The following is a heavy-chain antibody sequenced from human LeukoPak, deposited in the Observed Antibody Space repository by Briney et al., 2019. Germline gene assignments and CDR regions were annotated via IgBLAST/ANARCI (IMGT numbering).Heavy chain of an antibody. CDR3: ASVTVTTGYYYYYMDV. Sequence: SGGSLRLSCAASGLTVSSNYMSWVRQAPGKGLEWVSLIYSGGSTYYADSVKGRFTISRDNSKNTLYLQMNSLRAEDTAVYYCASVTVTTGYYYYYMDVWGKGATVTVSS. D-gene: IGHD4-17*01. J-gene: IGHJ6*03. CDR2: IYSGGST. V-gene: IGHV3-53*01. CDR1: GLTVSSNY.